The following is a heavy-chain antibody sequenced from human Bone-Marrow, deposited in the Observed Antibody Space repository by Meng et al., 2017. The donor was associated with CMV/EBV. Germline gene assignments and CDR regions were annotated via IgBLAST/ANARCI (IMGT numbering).Heavy chain of an antibody. Sequence: AETLPHPCHGHGGSFSGYYWCWIRQPPGKGLEWIGEINHSGSTNYNPSLKSRVTISVDTSKNQFSLKLSSVTAADTAVYYCARWGPYYGSGMNAFDIWGQWTILTVSS. CDR3: ARWGPYYGSGMNAFDI. CDR2: INHSGST. D-gene: IGHD3-10*01. CDR1: GGSFSGYY. V-gene: IGHV4-34*01. J-gene: IGHJ3*02.